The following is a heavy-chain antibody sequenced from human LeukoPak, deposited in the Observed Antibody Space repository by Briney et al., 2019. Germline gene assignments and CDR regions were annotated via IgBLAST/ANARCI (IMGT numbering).Heavy chain of an antibody. CDR1: GGSISSYY. CDR2: IYTNGTT. CDR3: AREGIIDAFDI. V-gene: IGHV4-4*07. Sequence: SETLSLTCTVSGGSISSYYWSWIRQPTGKGLELIGRIYTNGTTNYNPSLKSRVTISVDTSKNQFSLKLSSVTAADTAVYYCAREGIIDAFDIWGQGTVVTVSS. J-gene: IGHJ3*02.